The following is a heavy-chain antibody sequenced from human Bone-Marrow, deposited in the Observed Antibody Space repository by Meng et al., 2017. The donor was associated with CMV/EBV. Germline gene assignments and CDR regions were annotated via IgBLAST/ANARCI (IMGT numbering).Heavy chain of an antibody. CDR2: ISWNSGSI. V-gene: IGHV3-9*01. CDR1: GFTFDDYA. J-gene: IGHJ5*02. D-gene: IGHD6-19*01. CDR3: ARGGHSSGWYPP. Sequence: GVSLGLSCAASGFTFDDYAMHWVRQAPGKGLEWVSGISWNSGSIGYADSVKGRFTISRDNAKNSLYLQMNSLRAEDTAVYYCARGGHSSGWYPPWGQGTLATSSS.